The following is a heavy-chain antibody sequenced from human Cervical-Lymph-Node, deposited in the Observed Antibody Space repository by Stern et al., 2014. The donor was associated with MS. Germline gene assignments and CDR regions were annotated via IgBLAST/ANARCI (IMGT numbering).Heavy chain of an antibody. CDR1: FNFRSYW. J-gene: IGHJ6*01. Sequence: VQLVQSGGGLVQPGGSLRLSCAGFNFRSYWMHWVRLAPGTGLVWVACIDSDGSRRYADSVKGRFTISRDNAKNTMYLQMSSLRVEDTAVYYCARGVVSVSTLGDYYYGMDVWGQGTTVTVSS. V-gene: IGHV3-74*02. CDR2: IDSDGSR. CDR3: ARGVVSVSTLGDYYYGMDV. D-gene: IGHD2-2*01.